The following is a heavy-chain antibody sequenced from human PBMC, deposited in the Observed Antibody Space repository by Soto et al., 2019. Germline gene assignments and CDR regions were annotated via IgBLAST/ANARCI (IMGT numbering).Heavy chain of an antibody. Sequence: QVQLVQSGAEVKTPGASVKVSCKASGYMFTNYYIHWVRQAPGQGLEWVGIVNPGGGQTRSAQKVQGRLTMTRDTSTSTVYMELGGLRSEDTAIYYCGKSIREGGQTGRGADLWGQGTLVTVSS. V-gene: IGHV1-46*03. D-gene: IGHD3-10*01. CDR1: GYMFTNYY. CDR2: VNPGGGQT. CDR3: GKSIREGGQTGRGADL. J-gene: IGHJ5*02.